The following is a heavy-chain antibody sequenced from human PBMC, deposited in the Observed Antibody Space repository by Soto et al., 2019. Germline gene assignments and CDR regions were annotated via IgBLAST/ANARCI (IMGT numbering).Heavy chain of an antibody. CDR2: IWYDGSNK. Sequence: GGSLRLSCAASGFTFSSYGMHWVRQAPGKGLEWVAVIWYDGSNKYYADSVKGRFTISRDNSKNTLYLQMNSLRAEDTAVYYCARDKTSIAAADSFGYWGQGTLVTVSS. CDR1: GFTFSSYG. J-gene: IGHJ4*02. D-gene: IGHD6-13*01. V-gene: IGHV3-33*01. CDR3: ARDKTSIAAADSFGY.